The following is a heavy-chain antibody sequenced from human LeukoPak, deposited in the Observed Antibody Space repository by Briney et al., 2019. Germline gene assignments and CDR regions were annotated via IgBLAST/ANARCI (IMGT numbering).Heavy chain of an antibody. J-gene: IGHJ4*02. V-gene: IGHV3-23*01. CDR1: GFTFRSYA. Sequence: GRTLRLSCAASGFTFRSYAMHWVRQAPGKGLEWVSAISGSGGSTYYADSVKGRFTISRDNSKNTLYLQMNSLRAEDTAVYYCAKSARGGYCTNGVCYSYYWGQGTLVTVSS. CDR2: ISGSGGST. D-gene: IGHD2-8*01. CDR3: AKSARGGYCTNGVCYSYY.